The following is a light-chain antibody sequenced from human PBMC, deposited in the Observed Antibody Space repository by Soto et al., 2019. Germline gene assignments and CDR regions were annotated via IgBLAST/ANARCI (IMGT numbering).Light chain of an antibody. V-gene: IGLV2-14*01. J-gene: IGLJ3*02. CDR3: SSYTSKNTRV. Sequence: QSALTQPASVSGSPRQSITITCTGTRSDVGGYNYVSWYQQHPGKAPKLMIYEVSHRPSGVSNRFSGSKSANTASLTISGLKAEDEADYYCSSYTSKNTRVFGGGTQLTVL. CDR2: EVS. CDR1: RSDVGGYNY.